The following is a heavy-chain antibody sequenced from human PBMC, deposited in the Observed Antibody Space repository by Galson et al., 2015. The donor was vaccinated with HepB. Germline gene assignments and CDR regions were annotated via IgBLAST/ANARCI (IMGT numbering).Heavy chain of an antibody. V-gene: IGHV1-18*04. CDR2: ISAYNGNT. J-gene: IGHJ5*02. D-gene: IGHD2-2*01. CDR3: ARDKKYQLQGGDWFDP. Sequence: SVKVSCKASGYTFTSYGISWVRQAPGQGLEWMGWISAYNGNTNYAQKLQGRVTMTTDTSTSTAYMELRSLRSDDTAVYYCARDKKYQLQGGDWFDPWGQGTLVTVSS. CDR1: GYTFTSYG.